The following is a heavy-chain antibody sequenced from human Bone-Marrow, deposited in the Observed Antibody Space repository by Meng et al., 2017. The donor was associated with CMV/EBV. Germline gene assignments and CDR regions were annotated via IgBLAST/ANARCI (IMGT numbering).Heavy chain of an antibody. CDR3: ARVVKRGSGYYFDY. CDR1: GFTFSSYA. CDR2: IWYDGSNK. D-gene: IGHD3-10*01. J-gene: IGHJ4*02. V-gene: IGHV3-30*04. Sequence: GESLKISCAASGFTFSSYAMHWVRQAPGKGLEWVAVIWYDGSNKYYADSVKGRFTISRDNSKNTLYLQMNSLRAEDTAVYYCARVVKRGSGYYFDYWGQGTLVTVSS.